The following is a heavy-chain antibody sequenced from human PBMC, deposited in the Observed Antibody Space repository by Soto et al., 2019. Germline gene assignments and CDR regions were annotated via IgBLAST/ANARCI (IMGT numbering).Heavy chain of an antibody. CDR1: GYTVTGYY. Sequence: ASVKVSCKASGYTVTGYYMHWVRQAPGQGLEWMGWINPNSGGTNYAQKFQGRVTMTRDTSISTAYMELGRLRSDDTAVYYCARVIEYYYDSSGYSRIHFDYWGQGTRFTVSS. CDR3: ARVIEYYYDSSGYSRIHFDY. D-gene: IGHD3-22*01. CDR2: INPNSGGT. V-gene: IGHV1-2*02. J-gene: IGHJ4*02.